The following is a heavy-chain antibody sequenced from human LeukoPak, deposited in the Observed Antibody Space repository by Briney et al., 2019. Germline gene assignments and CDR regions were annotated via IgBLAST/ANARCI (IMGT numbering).Heavy chain of an antibody. D-gene: IGHD4-23*01. CDR2: ISWNGGST. Sequence: TGGSLRLSCAASGFTFDDYGMGWVRHVPGKGLEWVSGISWNGGSTDYADSVKDRFTVSRDNAKSSLLLQMNSLRAEDTALYYCARARDYGGTAIFFDSWGQGTLVTVSS. CDR3: ARARDYGGTAIFFDS. J-gene: IGHJ4*02. CDR1: GFTFDDYG. V-gene: IGHV3-20*04.